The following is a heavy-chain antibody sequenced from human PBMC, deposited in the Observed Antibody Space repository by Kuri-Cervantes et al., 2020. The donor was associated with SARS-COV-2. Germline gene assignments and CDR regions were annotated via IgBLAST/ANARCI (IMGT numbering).Heavy chain of an antibody. CDR1: GFTFSGHW. CDR3: VRDGDHWNFDY. Sequence: ETLSLTCAASGFTFSGHWIHWVRQAPGKGLVWVSRINPDGSYTNNADSVKGRFTLSRDNAKNMLFLQMNSLRAEDTAVYYCVRDGDHWNFDYWGQGTLATFPS. J-gene: IGHJ4*02. D-gene: IGHD1-1*01. V-gene: IGHV3-74*01. CDR2: INPDGSYT.